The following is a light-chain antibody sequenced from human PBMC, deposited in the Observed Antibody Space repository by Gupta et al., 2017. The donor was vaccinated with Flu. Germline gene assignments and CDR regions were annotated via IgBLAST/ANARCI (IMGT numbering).Light chain of an antibody. CDR1: QRTSSY. J-gene: IGKJ2*01. CDR2: GAS. V-gene: IGKV1-39*01. Sequence: PSSLLASVGETVTITCRAKQRTSSYLKWYQQKLGKAPKLLIYGASSSESGIPSRFSGSGSGTDFTLTISILQPEDFATYYCQQGGSTPYTLGQWTKLEIK. CDR3: QQGGSTPYT.